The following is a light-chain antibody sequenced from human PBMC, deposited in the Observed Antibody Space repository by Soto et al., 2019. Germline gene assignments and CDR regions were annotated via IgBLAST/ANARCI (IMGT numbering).Light chain of an antibody. V-gene: IGKV1-33*01. Sequence: DLQMTQSPSSLSAAVGDRVTITCQASQDISKYLNWYQQKPGKAPKLLIYDASILETGVPSRFSGSGSGTDFTFTINSLQPEDIATYYCQQFDNFPRAITFGQGTRLEIK. J-gene: IGKJ5*01. CDR3: QQFDNFPRAIT. CDR2: DAS. CDR1: QDISKY.